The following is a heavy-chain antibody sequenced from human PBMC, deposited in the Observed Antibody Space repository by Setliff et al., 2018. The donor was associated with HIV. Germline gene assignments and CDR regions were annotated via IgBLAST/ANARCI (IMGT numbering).Heavy chain of an antibody. D-gene: IGHD3-16*01. CDR3: ARGWGGHDSYYYGMDV. CDR2: INPGGGST. V-gene: IGHV1-46*01. J-gene: IGHJ6*02. Sequence: ASVMVSCKASGYTFTSYYMHWVRQAPGQGLEWMGVINPGGGSTTYAQKFQGRVTMTRDTSTSTVYMELSSLRSQDTAMYYCARGWGGHDSYYYGMDVWGQGTRSPSP. CDR1: GYTFTSYY.